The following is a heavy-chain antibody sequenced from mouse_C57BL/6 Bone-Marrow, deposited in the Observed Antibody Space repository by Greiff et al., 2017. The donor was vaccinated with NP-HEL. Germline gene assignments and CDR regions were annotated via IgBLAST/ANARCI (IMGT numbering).Heavy chain of an antibody. D-gene: IGHD2-12*01. CDR1: GFTFSSYA. CDR2: ISDGGSYT. Sequence: EVQLEESGGGLVKPGGSLKLSCAASGFTFSSYAMPWVRQTPEKRLEWVATISDGGSYTYYPDNVKGRFTISRDNAKNNLYLQMSYLESEETAMYYCARDPLLRLDAMDYWGQGTSVTVSS. CDR3: ARDPLLRLDAMDY. J-gene: IGHJ4*01. V-gene: IGHV5-4*01.